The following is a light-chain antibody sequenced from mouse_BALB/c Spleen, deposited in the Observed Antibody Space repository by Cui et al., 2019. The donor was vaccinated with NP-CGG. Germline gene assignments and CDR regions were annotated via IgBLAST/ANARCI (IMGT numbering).Light chain of an antibody. Sequence: QAVVKQDSPITTSPGETVTLTCRSSTGAVTTSNYANWVQEKPDHLFTGLIGGTNNRAPGVPARFSGSLIGDKAALTITGAQTEDEAIYFCALWYSNHWVFGGGTKLTVL. V-gene: IGLV1*01. CDR1: TGAVTTSNY. CDR2: GTN. CDR3: ALWYSNHWV. J-gene: IGLJ1*01.